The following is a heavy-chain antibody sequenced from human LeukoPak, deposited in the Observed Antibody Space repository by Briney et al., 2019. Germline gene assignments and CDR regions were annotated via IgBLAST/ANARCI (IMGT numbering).Heavy chain of an antibody. Sequence: PGGSLRLSCAASGFTFSSYEVNWVRQAPGKGLEWVSYISISGSTVYYADSVKGRFTISRDNAKNSLYLQMNSLRAEDTAVYYCARDNLRCSSTSCYKAVDYWAREPWSPSPQ. V-gene: IGHV3-48*03. CDR2: ISISGSTV. CDR3: ARDNLRCSSTSCYKAVDY. CDR1: GFTFSSYE. D-gene: IGHD2-2*02. J-gene: IGHJ4*02.